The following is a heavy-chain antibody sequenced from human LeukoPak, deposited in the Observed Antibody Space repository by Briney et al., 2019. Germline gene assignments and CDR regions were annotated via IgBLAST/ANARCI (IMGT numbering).Heavy chain of an antibody. D-gene: IGHD5-12*01. CDR1: GFTFSSYW. CDR3: ARVYSAYDLSPFVY. J-gene: IGHJ4*02. Sequence: LAGGSLRLSCAASGFTFSSYWMHWVRQAPGKGLVWVSRINSDGRSTTYADSVKGRFTISRDNAKNTLYLQMNSLRAEDTAVYYCARVYSAYDLSPFVYWGQGTLVTVSS. CDR2: INSDGRST. V-gene: IGHV3-74*01.